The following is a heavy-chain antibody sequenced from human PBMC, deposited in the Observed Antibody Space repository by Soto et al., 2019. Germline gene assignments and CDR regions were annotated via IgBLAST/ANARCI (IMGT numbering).Heavy chain of an antibody. V-gene: IGHV3-23*01. CDR2: ISGSGGHT. Sequence: PGGSLRLSCTGSGFSFFSYAMSWVRHAPGKGLEWVSTISGSGGHTYYADSVKGRFVVSRDNDKNTVYLHMSSLTGEDTAVYFCAKIEMGWFAHLGQGTQVNVSS. J-gene: IGHJ5*02. D-gene: IGHD2-8*01. CDR3: AKIEMGWFAH. CDR1: GFSFFSYA.